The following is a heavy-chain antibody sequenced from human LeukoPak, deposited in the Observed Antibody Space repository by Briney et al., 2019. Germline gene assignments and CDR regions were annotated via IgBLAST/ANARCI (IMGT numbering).Heavy chain of an antibody. Sequence: PGGSLRLSCAASGFTFNSYSMSWVRQAPGRGLEWVSAISGSGGRTYYVDSVKGRFTISSDNSKNTLYLQMSSLRAEDTAVYYCVRTFVTGVIFDYWGQGTLVTVSS. J-gene: IGHJ4*02. D-gene: IGHD3-10*01. CDR1: GFTFNSYS. V-gene: IGHV3-23*01. CDR2: ISGSGGRT. CDR3: VRTFVTGVIFDY.